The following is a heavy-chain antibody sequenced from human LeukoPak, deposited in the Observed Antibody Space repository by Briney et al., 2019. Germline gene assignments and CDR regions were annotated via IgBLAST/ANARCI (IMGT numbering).Heavy chain of an antibody. V-gene: IGHV3-23*01. CDR3: AKDNRAVAGPNWFDP. D-gene: IGHD6-19*01. CDR2: ISGSGGST. CDR1: GFTFSSYA. Sequence: GGSLRLSCAASGFTFSSYAMSWVRQAAGKGLEWVSAISGSGGSTYYADSVKGRFTISRDNSKNTLYLQMNSLRAEDTAVYYCAKDNRAVAGPNWFDPWGQGTLVTVSS. J-gene: IGHJ5*02.